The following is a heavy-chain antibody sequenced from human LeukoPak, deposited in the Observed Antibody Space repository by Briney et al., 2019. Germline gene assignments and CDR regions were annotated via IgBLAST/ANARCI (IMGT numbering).Heavy chain of an antibody. CDR2: INPNSGGT. CDR1: GYTFTSYG. Sequence: GASVKVSCKASGYTFTSYGISWVRQAPGQGLEWMGWINPNSGGTNYAQKFQGRVTMTRDTSISTAYMELSGLRSDDTAVYYCARPPVVRGVSWFDPWGQGTLVTVSS. CDR3: ARPPVVRGVSWFDP. J-gene: IGHJ5*02. D-gene: IGHD3-10*01. V-gene: IGHV1-2*02.